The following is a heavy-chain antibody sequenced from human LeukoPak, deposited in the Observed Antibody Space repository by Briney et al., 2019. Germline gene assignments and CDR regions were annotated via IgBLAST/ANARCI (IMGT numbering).Heavy chain of an antibody. CDR1: GGSISNYY. CDR2: IYASGST. Sequence: SETLSLTCTVSGGSISNYYWSWIRQPAGKGLEWIGRIYASGSTNYNPSLQSRVTISVDRSKNQFSLKLSSVTAADTAVYYCARMSNYYDTSGYYQSLDYWGQGTLVTASS. CDR3: ARMSNYYDTSGYYQSLDY. V-gene: IGHV4-4*07. J-gene: IGHJ4*02. D-gene: IGHD3-22*01.